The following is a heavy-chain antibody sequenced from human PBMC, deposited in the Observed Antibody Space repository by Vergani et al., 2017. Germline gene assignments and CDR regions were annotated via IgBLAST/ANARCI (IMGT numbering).Heavy chain of an antibody. V-gene: IGHV4-61*02. CDR2: IYTSGST. J-gene: IGHJ6*02. D-gene: IGHD3-9*01. CDR3: ARDKGGGYYDILTDHRYYYYYGMDV. Sequence: QLQLQESGPGLVKPSETLSLTCTVSGGSISSGSYYWSWIRQPAGKGLEWIGRIYTSGSTNYNPSLKSRVTISVDTSKNQFSLKLSSVTAADTAVYYCARDKGGGYYDILTDHRYYYYYGMDVWGQGTTVTVSS. CDR1: GGSISSGSYY.